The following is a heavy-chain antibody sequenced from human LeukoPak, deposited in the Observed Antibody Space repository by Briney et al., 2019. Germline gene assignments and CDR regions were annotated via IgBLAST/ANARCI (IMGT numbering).Heavy chain of an antibody. V-gene: IGHV1-69*04. CDR2: IIPILGIA. D-gene: IGHD3-22*01. J-gene: IGHJ4*02. CDR1: GGTFSSYA. Sequence: GASVKVSCKASGGTFSSYAISWVRQAPGQGLEWMGRIIPILGIANYAQKFQGRVTITADKSTSTAYMELSSLRSEDTAVYYCARDPGYYDSSGFLWGQGTLATVSS. CDR3: ARDPGYYDSSGFL.